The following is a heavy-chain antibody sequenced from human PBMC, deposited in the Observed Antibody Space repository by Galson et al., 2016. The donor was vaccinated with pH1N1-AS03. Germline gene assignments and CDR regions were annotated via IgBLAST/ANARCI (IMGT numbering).Heavy chain of an antibody. CDR2: IHKDGSEK. D-gene: IGHD1-1*01. V-gene: IGHV3-7*03. CDR3: ARGAGFLVDY. Sequence: SLRLSCATSGFSFSESWMNWVRQAPGKGLEWVAIIHKDGSEKHYLDSVKGRFTISRDNAKNSIYLQMDTLRPEDTAFYYCARGAGFLVDYWSQGTLVTVSS. CDR1: GFSFSESW. J-gene: IGHJ4*02.